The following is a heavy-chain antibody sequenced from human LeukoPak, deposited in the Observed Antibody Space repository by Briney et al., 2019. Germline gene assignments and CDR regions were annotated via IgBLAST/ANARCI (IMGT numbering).Heavy chain of an antibody. CDR2: ISAYNCNT. D-gene: IGHD3/OR15-3a*01. Sequence: SVKVSCKASGYTFTSYGSSWVRQAPGQRLEGMGWISAYNCNTNYAQKLQGRVNMNTDTSMSTAYMELGSLRSDDTAVYYCARAARRRDYWFDPWGRGTLVTVSS. J-gene: IGHJ5*02. CDR1: GYTFTSYG. CDR3: ARAARRRDYWFDP. V-gene: IGHV1-18*04.